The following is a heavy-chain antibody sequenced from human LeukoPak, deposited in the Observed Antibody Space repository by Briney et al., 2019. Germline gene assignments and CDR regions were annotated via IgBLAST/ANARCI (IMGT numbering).Heavy chain of an antibody. V-gene: IGHV3-30*02. CDR1: GFTFSSYG. CDR3: ARGEQWLVQRYYYYYMDV. J-gene: IGHJ6*03. CDR2: IRYDGSNK. D-gene: IGHD6-19*01. Sequence: GGSLRLSCAASGFTFSSYGMHWVRQAPGKGLEWVAFIRYDGSNKYYADSVKGRFTISRDNSKNTLYLQMNSLRAEDTAVYYCARGEQWLVQRYYYYYMDVWGKGTTVTISS.